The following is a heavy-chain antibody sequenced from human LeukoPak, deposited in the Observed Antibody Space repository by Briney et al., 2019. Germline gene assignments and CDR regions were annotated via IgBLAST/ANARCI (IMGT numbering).Heavy chain of an antibody. CDR2: ISHSGST. V-gene: IGHV4-34*01. D-gene: IGHD3-22*01. CDR3: ASLYYYDSSGFDY. CDR1: GGSFSGYY. J-gene: IGHJ4*02. Sequence: SETLSLTCAVYGGSFSGYYWSWIRQPPGKGLEWIGEISHSGSTNYNPSLKSRVTISVDTSKNQFSLKLSSVTAADTAAYYCASLYYYDSSGFDYWGQGTLVTVSS.